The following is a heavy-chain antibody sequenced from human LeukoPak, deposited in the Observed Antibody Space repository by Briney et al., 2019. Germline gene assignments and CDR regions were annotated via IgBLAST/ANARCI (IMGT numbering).Heavy chain of an antibody. CDR2: IYYSGST. J-gene: IGHJ6*02. CDR3: ARGRPFFNIVVVLRNGMDV. V-gene: IGHV4-59*01. D-gene: IGHD2-2*01. Sequence: SETLSLTCTVSGGSISSYYWSWIRQPPGKGLEWIWYIYYSGSTNYNPSLKSRVTISVDTSKNPFSLKLSSVTAADTAVYYCARGRPFFNIVVVLRNGMDVWGQGTTVTVSS. CDR1: GGSISSYY.